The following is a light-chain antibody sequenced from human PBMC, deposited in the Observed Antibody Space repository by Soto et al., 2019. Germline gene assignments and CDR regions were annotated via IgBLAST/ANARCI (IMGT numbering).Light chain of an antibody. CDR2: GAS. J-gene: IGKJ4*01. CDR3: QQYGSSPPLT. Sequence: EIVLTQSPDTLSLSPGERATLSCRASQSVSSSYLGWYQQKPGQAPRLLIYGASSRATGIPDRFSGSGSGTDFTLTISRLEPEDFAVYYCQQYGSSPPLTFGGGTKAEIK. V-gene: IGKV3-20*01. CDR1: QSVSSSY.